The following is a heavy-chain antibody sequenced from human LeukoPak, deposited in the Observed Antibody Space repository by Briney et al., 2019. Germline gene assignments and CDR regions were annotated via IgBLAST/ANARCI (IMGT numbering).Heavy chain of an antibody. Sequence: SETLSLTCAVYGGSFSGYYWSWIRQPPGKGLEWMGEINHSGSTNYNPSLKSRVTISVDTSKNQFSLKLSSVTAADTAVYYCARHFASSGILPMHYFDYGGQGTLVTVSS. CDR3: ARHFASSGILPMHYFDY. CDR2: INHSGST. V-gene: IGHV4-34*01. CDR1: GGSFSGYY. J-gene: IGHJ4*02. D-gene: IGHD3-9*01.